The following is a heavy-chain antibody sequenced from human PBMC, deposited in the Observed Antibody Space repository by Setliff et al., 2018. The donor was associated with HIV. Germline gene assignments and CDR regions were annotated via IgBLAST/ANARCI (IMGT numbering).Heavy chain of an antibody. CDR3: ARQVGEGKWYLDS. J-gene: IGHJ4*01. CDR1: GVSVNNDDDY. V-gene: IGHV4-39*01. D-gene: IGHD1-26*01. CDR2: IHQSGTA. Sequence: NPSETLSLTCAVSGVSVNNDDDYWGWIRQPPGKGLEWIAIIHQSGTAYKRPSLKSRVTISIDTSENLFSLKLSGVTAADTAIYYCARQVGEGKWYLDSWGHGTLVTVSS.